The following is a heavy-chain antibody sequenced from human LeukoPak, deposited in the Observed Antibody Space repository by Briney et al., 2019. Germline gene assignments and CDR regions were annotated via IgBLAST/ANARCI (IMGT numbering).Heavy chain of an antibody. Sequence: GGSLRLSCVASGFSLSSYNMNWVRQAPGKGLEWVSYISGGGNSIYYAHSVTGRFTISRDNAKNSLYLQMNSLRAEDTAVYYCASHPRSGGTFPGGFDYWGQGTLVTVSS. CDR1: GFSLSSYN. D-gene: IGHD2-15*01. CDR3: ASHPRSGGTFPGGFDY. J-gene: IGHJ4*02. V-gene: IGHV3-48*03. CDR2: ISGGGNSI.